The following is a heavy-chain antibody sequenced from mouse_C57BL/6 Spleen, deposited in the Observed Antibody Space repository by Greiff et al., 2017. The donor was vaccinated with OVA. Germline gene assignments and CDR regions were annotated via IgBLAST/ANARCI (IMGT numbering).Heavy chain of an antibody. D-gene: IGHD2-4*01. CDR1: GYTFTDYE. V-gene: IGHV1-15*01. J-gene: IGHJ1*03. CDR3: TRPYDYDGYSDV. CDR2: IDPETGGT. Sequence: QVQLQQSGAELVRPGASVTLSCKASGYTFTDYEMHWVKQTPVHGLEWIGAIDPETGGTAYNQKFKGKAILTADKSSSTAYMELRSLTSEDSAVYYCTRPYDYDGYSDVWGTGTTVTVSS.